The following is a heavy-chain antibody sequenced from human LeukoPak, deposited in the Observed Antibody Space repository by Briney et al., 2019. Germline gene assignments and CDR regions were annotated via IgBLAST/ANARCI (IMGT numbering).Heavy chain of an antibody. V-gene: IGHV3-21*01. CDR1: GFTFSSYS. J-gene: IGHJ5*02. Sequence: PGGSLRLSCAASGFTFSSYSMNWVRQAPGKGLEWVSSISSSSSYIYYADSVKGRFTISRDNAKNSLYLQMNSLRAEDTAVYYCARDRVWYYDSSGYSTPWGQGTLVTVSS. CDR2: ISSSSSYI. D-gene: IGHD3-22*01. CDR3: ARDRVWYYDSSGYSTP.